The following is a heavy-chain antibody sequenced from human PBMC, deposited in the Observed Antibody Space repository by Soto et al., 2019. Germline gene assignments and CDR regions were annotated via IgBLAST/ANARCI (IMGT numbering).Heavy chain of an antibody. CDR3: ARDSVTIFGVVTIGAFDI. V-gene: IGHV1-18*01. D-gene: IGHD3-3*01. CDR2: ISAYNGNT. J-gene: IGHJ3*02. CDR1: GGTFSSYA. Sequence: ASVKVSCKASGGTFSSYAISWVRQAPGQGLEWMGGISAYNGNTNYAQKLQGRVTMTTDTSTSTAYMELRSLRSDDTAVYYCARDSVTIFGVVTIGAFDIWGQGTMVTVSS.